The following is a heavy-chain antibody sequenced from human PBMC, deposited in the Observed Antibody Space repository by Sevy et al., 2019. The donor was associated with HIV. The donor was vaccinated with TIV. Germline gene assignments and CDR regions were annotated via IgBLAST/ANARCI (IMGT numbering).Heavy chain of an antibody. D-gene: IGHD3-9*01. Sequence: GGSPRLSCAASGFPFNTYWMHWVRQAPGKGLLWVSRINSDGTSANYADSVKGRFTISRDNAKNTLYLQMNSLRVEDTAVYFCARDAAGYYNWFDTWGQGTLVTVSS. CDR3: ARDAAGYYNWFDT. CDR1: GFPFNTYW. J-gene: IGHJ5*02. CDR2: INSDGTSA. V-gene: IGHV3-74*01.